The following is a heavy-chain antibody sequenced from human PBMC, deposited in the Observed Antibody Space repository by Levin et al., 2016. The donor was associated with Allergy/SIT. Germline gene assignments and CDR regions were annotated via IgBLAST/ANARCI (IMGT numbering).Heavy chain of an antibody. Sequence: ASVKVSCKASGYTFTGYYMHWVRQAPGQGLEWMGWINPNSGGTNYAQKFQGRVTMTRDTSISTAYMELSRLRSDDTAVYYCANLRDSGDYVGWTRPDDAFDIWGQGTMVTVSS. J-gene: IGHJ3*02. CDR2: INPNSGGT. V-gene: IGHV1-2*02. D-gene: IGHD4-23*01. CDR1: GYTFTGYY. CDR3: ANLRDSGDYVGWTRPDDAFDI.